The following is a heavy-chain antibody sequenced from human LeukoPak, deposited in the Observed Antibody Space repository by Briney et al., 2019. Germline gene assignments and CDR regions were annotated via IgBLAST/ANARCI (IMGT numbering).Heavy chain of an antibody. CDR3: ARGPGGILGWFDP. J-gene: IGHJ5*02. V-gene: IGHV3-74*01. Sequence: GGSLRLSCVASGFTFSSYWMHWVRQAPGKGLVWVSRIHSDGSSTNYADSVKGRHTISRDNAKNTLFLQMNSLRAEDTAVYHCARGPGGILGWFDPWGQGTLVTVSS. D-gene: IGHD3-16*01. CDR1: GFTFSSYW. CDR2: IHSDGSST.